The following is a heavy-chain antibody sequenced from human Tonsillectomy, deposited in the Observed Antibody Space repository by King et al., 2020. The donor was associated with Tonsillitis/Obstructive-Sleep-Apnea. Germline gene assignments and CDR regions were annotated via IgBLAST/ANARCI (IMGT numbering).Heavy chain of an antibody. CDR1: GGSFSGYY. CDR2: INHSGST. D-gene: IGHD3-10*01. CDR3: ARGLDGVTMVRGVITIDY. V-gene: IGHV4-34*01. Sequence: VQLQQWGAGLLKPSETLSLTCAVYGGSFSGYYWSWIRQPPGKGLEWIGEINHSGSTNYNPSLKSRVTISVDTSKNQFSLELSSVTAADTAVYYCARGLDGVTMVRGVITIDYWGQGTLVTVSS. J-gene: IGHJ4*02.